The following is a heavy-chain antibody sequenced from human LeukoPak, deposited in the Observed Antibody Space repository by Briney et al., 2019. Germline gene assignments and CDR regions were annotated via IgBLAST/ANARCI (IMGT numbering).Heavy chain of an antibody. V-gene: IGHV5-10-1*01. J-gene: IGHJ5*02. CDR1: GYSFTSYW. D-gene: IGHD3-9*01. Sequence: GESLKISCKGSGYSFTSYWISWVRQMPGKGLEWMGRIDPSDSYTNYSPSFQGHVTISADKSISTAYLQWSSLKASDTAMYYCARHGQDLTGYSWFDPWGQGTLVTVSS. CDR3: ARHGQDLTGYSWFDP. CDR2: IDPSDSYT.